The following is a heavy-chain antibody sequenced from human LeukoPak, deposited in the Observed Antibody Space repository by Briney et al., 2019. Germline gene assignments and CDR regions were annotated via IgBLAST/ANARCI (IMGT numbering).Heavy chain of an antibody. CDR2: ILASGGST. D-gene: IGHD4-11*01. CDR3: TKEHDYSNFAEDY. CDR1: GFTFSSYA. V-gene: IGHV3-23*01. J-gene: IGHJ4*02. Sequence: GGSLRLSCAASGFTFSSYAMSWVRQAPGKGLEWVSSILASGGSTYYADSVKGRFTISRDNSYNTLYLQMSSLRAEDTAVYYCTKEHDYSNFAEDYWGQGPLVTVSS.